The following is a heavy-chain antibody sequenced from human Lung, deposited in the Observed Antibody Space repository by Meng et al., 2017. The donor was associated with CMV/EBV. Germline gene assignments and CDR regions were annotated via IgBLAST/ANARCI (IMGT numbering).Heavy chain of an antibody. CDR3: AKDQLLFGGPNAYFDD. D-gene: IGHD3-16*01. CDR1: GFTFDTHG. Sequence: GGSXRLSCAVSGFTFDTHGMHWVRQAPGKGLEWVAFIRHDGSTTIYGDSVKGRFTISRDNSKNTLYLQMSSLRAEETAVYYCAKDQLLFGGPNAYFDDWGQGXLVTVSS. J-gene: IGHJ4*02. V-gene: IGHV3-30*02. CDR2: IRHDGSTT.